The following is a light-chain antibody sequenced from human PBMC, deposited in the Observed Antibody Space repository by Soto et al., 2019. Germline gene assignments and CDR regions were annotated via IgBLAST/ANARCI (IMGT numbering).Light chain of an antibody. J-gene: IGLJ1*01. CDR1: SSDVGGYNY. CDR2: DVS. V-gene: IGLV2-14*01. CDR3: SSYTSSSPYV. Sequence: QSVLTHPASVSGSPGQSLTISCTETSSDVGGYNYVSWYQQHPGKAPKLMIYDVSNRPSGVSNRFSGSKSGNTASLTISGLQAEDEADYYCSSYTSSSPYVFGTGTKVTVL.